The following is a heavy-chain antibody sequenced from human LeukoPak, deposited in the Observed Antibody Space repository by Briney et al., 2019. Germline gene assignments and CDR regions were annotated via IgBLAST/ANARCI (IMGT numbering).Heavy chain of an antibody. CDR3: ARHANAYSSSWFDY. V-gene: IGHV4-59*08. Sequence: PSETLSLTCTVSGASISGHYLTWIRQPPGKGLEWIGYFYYSGSTNYNPSLKSRVTISVDTSRNQFSLKLSSVTAADTAVYYCARHANAYSSSWFDYWGQGTLVTVSS. CDR1: GASISGHY. D-gene: IGHD6-13*01. CDR2: FYYSGST. J-gene: IGHJ4*02.